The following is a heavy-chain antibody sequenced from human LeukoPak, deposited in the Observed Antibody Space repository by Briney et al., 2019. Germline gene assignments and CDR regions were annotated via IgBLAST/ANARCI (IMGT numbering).Heavy chain of an antibody. CDR2: IYYSGST. D-gene: IGHD3-22*01. V-gene: IGHV4-30-4*08. J-gene: IGHJ5*02. CDR3: ARDRRYYYDSSGYYFRGCWFDP. CDR1: GGSISSGDYY. Sequence: PSETLSLTCTVSGGSISSGDYYWSWIRQPPGKGLEWIGYIYYSGSTYYNPSLKSRVTISVDTSKNQFSLKLSSVTAADTAVYYCARDRRYYYDSSGYYFRGCWFDPWGQGTLVTVSS.